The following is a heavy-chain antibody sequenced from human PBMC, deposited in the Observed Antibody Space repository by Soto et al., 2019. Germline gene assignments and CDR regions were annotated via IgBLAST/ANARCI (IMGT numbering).Heavy chain of an antibody. CDR3: ERDVDGNNVFDI. J-gene: IGHJ3*02. D-gene: IGHD3-9*01. CDR2: TYSGGST. CDR1: GFRVSENY. V-gene: IGHV3-53*04. Sequence: GGSLRLSCAASGFRVSENYMSWVRQPPGKGLEWVSVTYSGGSTFYLDSVEGRFTVSRHNSENTLYLQMDSLRAEDTAMYYCERDVDGNNVFDIWGQGTMVTVSS.